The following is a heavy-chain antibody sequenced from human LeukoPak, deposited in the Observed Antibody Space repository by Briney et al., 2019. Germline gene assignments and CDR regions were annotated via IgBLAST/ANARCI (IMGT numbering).Heavy chain of an antibody. Sequence: GGSLRLSCAASGFTFSSYGLNWVRQAPGKGLEWVSVISGSGGSTYYADSVKGRFTISRDNSKNTLYLQMNSLRAEDTAVYYCAREDSGSSPSEVDYWGQGTLVTVSS. J-gene: IGHJ4*02. CDR3: AREDSGSSPSEVDY. CDR1: GFTFSSYG. CDR2: ISGSGGST. D-gene: IGHD1-26*01. V-gene: IGHV3-23*01.